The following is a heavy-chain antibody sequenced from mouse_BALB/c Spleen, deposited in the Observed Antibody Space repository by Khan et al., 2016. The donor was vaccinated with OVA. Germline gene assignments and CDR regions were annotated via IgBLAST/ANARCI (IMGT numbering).Heavy chain of an antibody. J-gene: IGHJ3*01. Sequence: QVQLQQPGAELARPGASVKLSCKTSGYTFTDFYINWVKQRTGQGPEWIGDIYPGSANTYYNEKFKGKATLTVDKSSSTAYMQLSSLTSEDSAVYFCARSGSGSFGFWGQGTLVTVAA. CDR1: GYTFTDFY. CDR2: IYPGSANT. CDR3: ARSGSGSFGF. V-gene: IGHV1-77*01. D-gene: IGHD2-2*01.